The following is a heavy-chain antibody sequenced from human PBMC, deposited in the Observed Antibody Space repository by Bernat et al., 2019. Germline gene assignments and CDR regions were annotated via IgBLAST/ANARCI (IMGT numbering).Heavy chain of an antibody. Sequence: VQLVESGGGVVQPGGYVGLSCSASGFTFSRSAMHWVRQAPGKGLEYVSAISGDADSTYYADSVKDRFTISRDNSKNTLYLQMSGLRPEDTAVYYCVKDGLGYSNSGKYYFDYWGQGIRVTVSS. D-gene: IGHD4-11*01. V-gene: IGHV3-64D*06. CDR2: ISGDADST. CDR1: GFTFSRSA. CDR3: VKDGLGYSNSGKYYFDY. J-gene: IGHJ4*02.